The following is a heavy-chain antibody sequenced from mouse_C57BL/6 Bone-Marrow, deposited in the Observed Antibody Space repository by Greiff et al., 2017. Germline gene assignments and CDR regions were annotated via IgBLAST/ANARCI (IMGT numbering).Heavy chain of an antibody. CDR2: IDPEIGDT. D-gene: IGHD2-3*01. Sequence: EVMLVESGAELVRPGASVKLSCTASGFNIKDDYIHWVKQRPEQGLEWIGWIDPEIGDTEYASKFQGKATITSDTSSNTAYLQLSSLTSEDTAVYYCSSFDGNYFDFWGQGTPLPVAS. CDR3: SSFDGNYFDF. CDR1: GFNIKDDY. V-gene: IGHV14-4*01. J-gene: IGHJ2*01.